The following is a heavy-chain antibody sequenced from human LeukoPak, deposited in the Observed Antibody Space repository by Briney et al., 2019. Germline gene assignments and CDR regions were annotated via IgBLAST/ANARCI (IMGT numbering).Heavy chain of an antibody. CDR3: ARPIAAAGTVPYDAFDI. J-gene: IGHJ3*02. Sequence: GGALKISCKGSGYSFTSYWIGWGRQMPGKGVEWMGIIYPGDSDTRYSPSFQGQVTISADKSISTAYLQWSSLKASDTAMYYCARPIAAAGTVPYDAFDIWGQGTMVTVSS. V-gene: IGHV5-51*01. D-gene: IGHD6-13*01. CDR2: IYPGDSDT. CDR1: GYSFTSYW.